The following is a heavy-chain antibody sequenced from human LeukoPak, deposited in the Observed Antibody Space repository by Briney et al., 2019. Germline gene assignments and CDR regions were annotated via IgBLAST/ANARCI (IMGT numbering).Heavy chain of an antibody. D-gene: IGHD6-13*01. J-gene: IGHJ4*02. CDR1: GFTFSGYW. Sequence: PGGSLRLSCAASGFTFSGYWMSWVRQAPGKGLEWVSAISGSGGSTYYADSVKGRFTISRDNSKNTLYLQMNSLRAEDTAVYYCAKGPEQLVPRYFDYWGQGTLVTVSS. CDR2: ISGSGGST. CDR3: AKGPEQLVPRYFDY. V-gene: IGHV3-23*01.